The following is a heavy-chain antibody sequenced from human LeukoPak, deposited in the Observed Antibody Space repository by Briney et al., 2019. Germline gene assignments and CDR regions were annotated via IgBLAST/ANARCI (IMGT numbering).Heavy chain of an antibody. V-gene: IGHV3-21*01. D-gene: IGHD4-17*01. J-gene: IGHJ3*02. CDR3: ARENYGDYVEAFDI. CDR1: GFXFSSYX. Sequence: LRXXXXASGFXFSSYXMNWVXQAPXXGXEWVSCIGSSSSSKYFAESVKGRFTISRDNAKKSLYLQMNSLRAEDTAVYYCARENYGDYVEAFDIWGQGTMVTVSS. CDR2: IGSSSSSK.